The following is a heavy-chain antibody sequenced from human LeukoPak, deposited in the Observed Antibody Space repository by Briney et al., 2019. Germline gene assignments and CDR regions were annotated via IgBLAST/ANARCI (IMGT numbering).Heavy chain of an antibody. CDR3: AVGGSAFDI. D-gene: IGHD3-16*01. CDR1: NAPISSYY. J-gene: IGHJ3*02. Sequence: KPSETLSLTCVVSNAPISSYYWTWIRQPPGKGLEWIGYIYYSGSTNYNPSLKSRVTISVDTSKNQSSLKLSSVTAADTAVYYCAVGGSAFDIWGQGTMVTVSS. V-gene: IGHV4-59*01. CDR2: IYYSGST.